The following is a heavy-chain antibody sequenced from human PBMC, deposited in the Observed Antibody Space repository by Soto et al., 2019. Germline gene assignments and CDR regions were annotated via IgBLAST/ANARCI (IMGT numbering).Heavy chain of an antibody. D-gene: IGHD3-9*01. V-gene: IGHV3-23*01. CDR3: ATHYDILTGYYRALDY. Sequence: LSLTCAASGFTFSSYAMSWVRQAPGKGLEWVSAISGSGGSTYYADSVKGRFTISRDNSKNTLYLQMNSLRAEDTAVYYCATHYDILTGYYRALDYWGQGTLVTVSS. J-gene: IGHJ4*02. CDR1: GFTFSSYA. CDR2: ISGSGGST.